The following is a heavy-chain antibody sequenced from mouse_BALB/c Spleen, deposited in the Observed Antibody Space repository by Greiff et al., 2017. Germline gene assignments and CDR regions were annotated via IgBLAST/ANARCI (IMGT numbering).Heavy chain of an antibody. CDR3: ASENYGNYPAFAY. V-gene: IGHV1-14*01. Sequence: EVQLQQSGPELVKPGASVKMSCKASGYTFTSYVMHWVKQKPGQGLEWIGYINPYNDGTKYNEKFKGKATLTSDKSSSTAYMELSSLTSEDSAVYYCASENYGNYPAFAYWGQGTLVTVSA. CDR1: GYTFTSYV. D-gene: IGHD2-1*01. CDR2: INPYNDGT. J-gene: IGHJ3*01.